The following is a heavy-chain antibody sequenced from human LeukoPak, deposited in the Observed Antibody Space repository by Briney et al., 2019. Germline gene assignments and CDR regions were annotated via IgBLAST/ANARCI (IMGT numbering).Heavy chain of an antibody. Sequence: GGSQRLSCAASGFTFDDYAMHWVRQAPGKGLEWVSGISWNSGSIGYADSVKGRFTISRDNAKNSLYLQMNSLRAEDTALYYCAKGYSYGWDWGQGTLVTVSS. CDR3: AKGYSYGWD. D-gene: IGHD5-18*01. J-gene: IGHJ4*02. V-gene: IGHV3-9*01. CDR1: GFTFDDYA. CDR2: ISWNSGSI.